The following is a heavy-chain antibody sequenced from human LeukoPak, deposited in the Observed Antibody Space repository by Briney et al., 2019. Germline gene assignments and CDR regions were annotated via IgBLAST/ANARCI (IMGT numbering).Heavy chain of an antibody. CDR2: INAGNGNT. CDR3: ARGRRGAFDI. CDR1: GYTFTRYY. D-gene: IGHD3-10*01. Sequence: ASVKVSCKASGYTFTRYYMHWVRQAPGQGLEWMGWINAGNGNTKYSQEFQGRVTITRDTSASTAYMELSSLRSEDMAVYYCARGRRGAFDIWGQGTMVTVSS. J-gene: IGHJ3*02. V-gene: IGHV1-3*03.